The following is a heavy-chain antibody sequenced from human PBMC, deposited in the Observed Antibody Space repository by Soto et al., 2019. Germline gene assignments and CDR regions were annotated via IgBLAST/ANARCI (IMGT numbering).Heavy chain of an antibody. CDR1: GFTFSRYG. Sequence: QVQLVESGGGVVQPGRSLRLSCAASGFTFSRYGMHWVRQAPGKGLEWVAVIWYDGSNKYYADSVKGRFTISRDNSKNSLYLQMNSLRAEDTAVYYCARDQEGGGVGATPDYWSQGTLVTVSS. J-gene: IGHJ4*02. CDR3: ARDQEGGGVGATPDY. V-gene: IGHV3-33*01. D-gene: IGHD1-26*01. CDR2: IWYDGSNK.